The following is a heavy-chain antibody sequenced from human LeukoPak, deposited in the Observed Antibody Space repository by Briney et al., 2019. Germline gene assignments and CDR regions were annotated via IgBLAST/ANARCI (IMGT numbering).Heavy chain of an antibody. CDR1: GYTFTSYA. CDR3: AREGRSYYYYYGMDV. Sequence: ASVKVSCKASGYTFTSYAMHWVRQAPGQRLEWMGWINAGNGNTKYSQKFQGRVTMTRNTSISTAYMELSSLRSEDTAVYYCAREGRSYYYYYGMDVWGQGTTVTVSS. V-gene: IGHV1-3*01. J-gene: IGHJ6*02. CDR2: INAGNGNT.